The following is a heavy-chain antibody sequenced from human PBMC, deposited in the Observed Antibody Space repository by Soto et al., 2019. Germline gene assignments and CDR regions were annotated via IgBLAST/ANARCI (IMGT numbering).Heavy chain of an antibody. V-gene: IGHV1-3*01. CDR3: ARAYIVVVPAAAGGYYYYYMDV. D-gene: IGHD2-2*01. CDR2: INAGNGNT. J-gene: IGHJ6*03. CDR1: GYTFTSYA. Sequence: GASVKVSCKASGYTFTSYAMHWVRQAPGQRLEWMGWINAGNGNTKYSQKFQGRVTITRDTSASTAYMELSSLRSEDTAVYYCARAYIVVVPAAAGGYYYYYMDVWGKGTTVTVSS.